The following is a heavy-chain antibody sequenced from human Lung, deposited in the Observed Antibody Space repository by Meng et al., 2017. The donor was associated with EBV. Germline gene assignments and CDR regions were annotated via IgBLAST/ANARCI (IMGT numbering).Heavy chain of an antibody. CDR1: GGSIRSGGYS. Sequence: LRLQSAGSGLVKPSPTLSLPCPVSGGSIRSGGYSWSWIRQPPGKGLEWIGYIYHSGSTYYNPSLKSRVTISMDTSKNQFSLKLSSVTAADTAVYYCARLYRGGWYLWGRGTLVTVSS. V-gene: IGHV4-30-2*01. J-gene: IGHJ4*02. CDR2: IYHSGST. CDR3: ARLYRGGWYL. D-gene: IGHD6-19*01.